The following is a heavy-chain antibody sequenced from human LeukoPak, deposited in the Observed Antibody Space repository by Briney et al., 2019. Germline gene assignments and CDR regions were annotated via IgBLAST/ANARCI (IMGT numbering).Heavy chain of an antibody. CDR1: GFTFSSYS. CDR2: ISSSSSYI. D-gene: IGHD2-2*01. CDR3: ARVFEVPAAIVHYYYYYGMDV. J-gene: IGHJ6*02. V-gene: IGHV3-21*01. Sequence: KTGGSLRLSCAASGFTFSSYSMTWVRQAPGKGLEWVSSISSSSSYIYYADSVKGRFTISRDNAKNSLYLQMNSLRAEDTAVYYCARVFEVPAAIVHYYYYYGMDVWGQGTTVTVSS.